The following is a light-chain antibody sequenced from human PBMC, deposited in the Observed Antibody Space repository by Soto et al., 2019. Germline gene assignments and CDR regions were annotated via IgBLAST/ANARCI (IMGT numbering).Light chain of an antibody. Sequence: EIVLTQSPATLSLSPGERATLSCRASQTLTSNYLAWYQQKPGQAPSLLIHGAASRATGIPDRFSGSGSGTDFTLTISRLEPEDFAVYYCQQYSDSVLTFGGGTKVEIK. CDR2: GAA. CDR1: QTLTSNY. V-gene: IGKV3-20*01. CDR3: QQYSDSVLT. J-gene: IGKJ4*01.